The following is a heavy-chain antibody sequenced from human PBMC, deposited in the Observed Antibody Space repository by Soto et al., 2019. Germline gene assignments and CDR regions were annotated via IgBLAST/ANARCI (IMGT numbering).Heavy chain of an antibody. CDR2: MNPNSGNT. D-gene: IGHD3-9*01. CDR1: GYTFTSYD. Sequence: QVQLVQSGAEVKKPGASVKVSCKASGYTFTSYDINWVRQATGQGLEWMGWMNPNSGNTGYAQKCLCRVTKTRNTAITPAYKVLSSLRSQDTAVYYCARGINGGTILHYYYYGMDVWGQGTTVTVSS. J-gene: IGHJ6*02. V-gene: IGHV1-8*01. CDR3: ARGINGGTILHYYYYGMDV.